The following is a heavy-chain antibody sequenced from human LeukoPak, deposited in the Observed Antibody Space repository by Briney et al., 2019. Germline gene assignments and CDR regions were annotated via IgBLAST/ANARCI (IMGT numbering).Heavy chain of an antibody. D-gene: IGHD2-2*01. CDR3: ARVRVPATNPDQYYFDY. Sequence: ASVKVSCKASGYTFTSYCMHWVRQAPGQGLEWMGIINPSGGSTSYAQKFQGRVTMTRDTSTSTVYMELSSLRSEDTAVYYCARVRVPATNPDQYYFDYWGQGTLVTVSS. J-gene: IGHJ4*02. CDR1: GYTFTSYC. V-gene: IGHV1-46*01. CDR2: INPSGGST.